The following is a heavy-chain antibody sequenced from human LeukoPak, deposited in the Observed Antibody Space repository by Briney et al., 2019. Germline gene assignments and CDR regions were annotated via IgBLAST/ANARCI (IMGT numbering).Heavy chain of an antibody. CDR1: GGSISSYY. J-gene: IGHJ4*02. Sequence: PSETLSLTCTVSGGSISSYYWSWIRQPAGKGLEWIGRIYTSGSTNYNPSLKNRVTMSVDTSKNQFSTKLSSVTAADTAVYYCARAEYDSSGYYRGYYFDYWGQGTLVTVSS. D-gene: IGHD3-22*01. CDR2: IYTSGST. CDR3: ARAEYDSSGYYRGYYFDY. V-gene: IGHV4-4*07.